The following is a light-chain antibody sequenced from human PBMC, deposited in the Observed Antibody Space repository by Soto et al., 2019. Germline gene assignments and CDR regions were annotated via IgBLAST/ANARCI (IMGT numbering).Light chain of an antibody. Sequence: QSALTQPASVSGSPGQSITIACTGTSGDVGGHNYVSWYQQHPGKAPKLMIYDVSDRPLGVSNRFSGSKSGNTASLTISGLQAKDEADYYCSSYPSIRYVFGTGTKLTVL. CDR3: SSYPSIRYV. V-gene: IGLV2-14*01. J-gene: IGLJ1*01. CDR2: DVS. CDR1: SGDVGGHNY.